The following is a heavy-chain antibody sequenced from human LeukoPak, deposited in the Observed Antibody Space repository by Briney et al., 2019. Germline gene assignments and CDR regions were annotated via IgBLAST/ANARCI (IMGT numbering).Heavy chain of an antibody. CDR3: ARDSPHEDYGDNWFDP. Sequence: ASVKVSCKASGYTFTSYGISWVRQAPGQGLERMGWISAYNGKTNYAQKLQGRVTMTTDTSTSTAYMELRSLRSDDTAVYYCARDSPHEDYGDNWFDPWGQGTLVTVSS. J-gene: IGHJ5*02. CDR2: ISAYNGKT. V-gene: IGHV1-18*01. CDR1: GYTFTSYG. D-gene: IGHD4-17*01.